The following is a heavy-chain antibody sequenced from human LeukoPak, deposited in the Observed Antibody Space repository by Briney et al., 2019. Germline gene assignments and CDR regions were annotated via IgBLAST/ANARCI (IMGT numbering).Heavy chain of an antibody. J-gene: IGHJ4*02. CDR1: TFSFRSYG. V-gene: IGHV3-23*01. CDR2: ISGNGDNI. CDR3: AKERQGGNSYGDEAFYFDY. D-gene: IGHD4-23*01. Sequence: GGSLRLSCVASTFSFRSYGMSWVRQAPGKGLEWVSSISGNGDNIYYVDPLKGRFTISRDNSKNTLYLQMHSLRAEDTAIYYCAKERQGGNSYGDEAFYFDYWGQGTLVTVSS.